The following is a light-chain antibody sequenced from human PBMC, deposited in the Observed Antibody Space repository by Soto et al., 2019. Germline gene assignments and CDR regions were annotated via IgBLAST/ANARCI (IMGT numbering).Light chain of an antibody. J-gene: IGKJ1*01. V-gene: IGKV1-39*01. CDR3: LQDINYPWT. Sequence: IQMTQSPSSLSASVGDIVTITCLASQSISSYLNWYQQKPGKAPKLLIYAASSLQSGVPSRFSGSGSGTDFTLAISSLQPEDSATYYCLQDINYPWTFGQGTKVDTK. CDR2: AAS. CDR1: QSISSY.